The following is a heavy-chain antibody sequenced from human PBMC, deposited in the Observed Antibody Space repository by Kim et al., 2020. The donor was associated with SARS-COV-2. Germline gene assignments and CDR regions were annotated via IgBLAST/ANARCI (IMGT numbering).Heavy chain of an antibody. D-gene: IGHD6-19*01. J-gene: IGHJ4*02. CDR3: AKDIGSGIAVAGTDY. V-gene: IGHV3-30*02. Sequence: DSVKGRFTISRDNSKNTLYLQMNSLRAEDTAVYYCAKDIGSGIAVAGTDYWGQGTLVTVSS.